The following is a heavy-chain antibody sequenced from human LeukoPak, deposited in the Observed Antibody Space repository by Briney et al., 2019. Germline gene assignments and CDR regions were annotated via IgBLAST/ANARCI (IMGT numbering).Heavy chain of an antibody. CDR2: IIRSGSYI. D-gene: IGHD3-3*01. J-gene: IGHJ4*02. CDR3: ARGRGTFWSGLVSEY. CDR1: GFTFISYS. V-gene: IGHV3-21*01. Sequence: GGSLRLSCAASGFTFISYSMTWVRQAPGEGLECVSSIIRSGSYIYYADSVKGQFTISRDNAKNSLYLQMNSLRDQDTAVYYCARGRGTFWSGLVSEYWGQGTLVHVS.